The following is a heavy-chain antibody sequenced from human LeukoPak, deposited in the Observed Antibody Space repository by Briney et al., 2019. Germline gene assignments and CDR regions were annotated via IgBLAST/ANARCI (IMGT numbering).Heavy chain of an antibody. CDR1: GFTFSSYS. V-gene: IGHV3-48*01. J-gene: IGHJ4*02. CDR3: ARDLSIAARRGVDY. CDR2: ISSSSSTI. Sequence: PGGSLRLSCAASGFTFSSYSMNWVRQAPGKGLEWVSYISSSSSTIYYADSVKGRFTISRDNAKNSLYLQMNSLRAEDTAVYYCARDLSIAARRGVDYWGQGTLVTVSS. D-gene: IGHD6-6*01.